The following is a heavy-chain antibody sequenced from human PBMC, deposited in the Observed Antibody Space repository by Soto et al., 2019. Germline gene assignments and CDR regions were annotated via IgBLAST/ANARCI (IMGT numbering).Heavy chain of an antibody. D-gene: IGHD3-22*01. V-gene: IGHV4-34*01. CDR2: INHSGST. J-gene: IGHJ4*02. CDR3: ARENYYDSSGYYDV. Sequence: SDTLSLTCAVYGVSFSGYYWSWILQPPGKGLEWIGEINHSGSTNYNPSLKSRVTISVDTSKNQFSLKLSSVTAADTAVYYCARENYYDSSGYYDVWGQGTLVTVSS. CDR1: GVSFSGYY.